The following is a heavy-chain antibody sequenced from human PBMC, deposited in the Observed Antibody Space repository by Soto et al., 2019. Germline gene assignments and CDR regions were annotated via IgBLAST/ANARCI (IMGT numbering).Heavy chain of an antibody. Sequence: SVKVSCKASGGTFSSYAISWVRQAPGQGLEWMGGIIPIFGTANYAQKFQGRVTITADESTSTAYMELSSLRSEDTAVYYCTRHAVIPRLQYGMDVWGQGTTVTVSS. D-gene: IGHD3-16*02. CDR1: GGTFSSYA. CDR2: IIPIFGTA. V-gene: IGHV1-69*13. J-gene: IGHJ6*02. CDR3: TRHAVIPRLQYGMDV.